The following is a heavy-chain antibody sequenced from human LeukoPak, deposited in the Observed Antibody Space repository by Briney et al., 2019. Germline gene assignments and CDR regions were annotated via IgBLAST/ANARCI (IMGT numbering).Heavy chain of an antibody. CDR2: ISYDGSNK. D-gene: IGHD6-13*01. V-gene: IGHV3-30*04. CDR1: GFTFSSYA. Sequence: GSLRLSCAASGFTFSSYAMHWVRQAPGKGLEWVAVISYDGSNKYYADSVKGRFTISRDNSKNTLYLQMNSLRAEDTAVYYCAKEVSSSLDYWGQGTLVTVSS. J-gene: IGHJ4*02. CDR3: AKEVSSSLDY.